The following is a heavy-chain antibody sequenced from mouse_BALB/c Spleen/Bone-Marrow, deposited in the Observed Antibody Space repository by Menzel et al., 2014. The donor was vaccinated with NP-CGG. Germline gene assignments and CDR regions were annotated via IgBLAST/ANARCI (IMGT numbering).Heavy chain of an antibody. CDR1: GFNIKDTY. D-gene: IGHD2-4*01. CDR3: AGFGITKEEGYYYAMDY. V-gene: IGHV14-3*02. Sequence: VQLKESGAGLVKPGASVKLSCTASGFNIKDTYMHWVKQRPEQGLEWIGRIDPANGNTKYDPKFQGRATITADTSSNTAYLQLSSLTSEDTAVYYCAGFGITKEEGYYYAMDYWGQGTSVTVSS. CDR2: IDPANGNT. J-gene: IGHJ4*01.